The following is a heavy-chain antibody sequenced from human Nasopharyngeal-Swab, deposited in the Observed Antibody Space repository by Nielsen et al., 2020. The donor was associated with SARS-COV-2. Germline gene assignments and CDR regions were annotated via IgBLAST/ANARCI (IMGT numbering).Heavy chain of an antibody. Sequence: SVQVSCKASGGTFSSYAISWVRQAPGQGLEWMGGIIPILGIANYAQKFQGRVTITADKSTSTAYMVLSSLRSEDTAVYYCARERAYSSGLNWFDPWGQGTLVTVSS. CDR3: ARERAYSSGLNWFDP. V-gene: IGHV1-69*10. J-gene: IGHJ5*02. CDR2: IIPILGIA. CDR1: GGTFSSYA. D-gene: IGHD6-19*01.